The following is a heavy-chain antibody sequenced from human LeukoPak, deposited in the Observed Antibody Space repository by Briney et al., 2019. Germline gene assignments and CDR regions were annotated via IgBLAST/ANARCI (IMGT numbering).Heavy chain of an antibody. D-gene: IGHD2-15*01. J-gene: IGHJ5*02. CDR1: GGSISSGDYY. V-gene: IGHV4-30-4*01. CDR3: ARDLGYCSGGSCYSGPNWFDP. Sequence: SQTLSLTCTVSGGSISSGDYYWSWIRQLPGKGLEWIGYIYYSGSTYYNPSLKSRVTISVDTSKNQFSLKLSSVTAADTAVYYCARDLGYCSGGSCYSGPNWFDPWGQGTLVTVSS. CDR2: IYYSGST.